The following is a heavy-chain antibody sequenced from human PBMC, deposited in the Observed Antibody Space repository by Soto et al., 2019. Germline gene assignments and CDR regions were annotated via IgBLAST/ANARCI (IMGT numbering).Heavy chain of an antibody. J-gene: IGHJ6*02. Sequence: SVKVSCKASGGTFSSYAISWVRQAPGQGLEWMGGIIPIFGTANYAQKFQGRVTITADESTSTAYMELSSLRSEDTAVYYCARDLIEYYDFWSGQTPVYYYYGMDVWGQGTTVTVSS. CDR2: IIPIFGTA. CDR3: ARDLIEYYDFWSGQTPVYYYYGMDV. V-gene: IGHV1-69*13. D-gene: IGHD3-3*01. CDR1: GGTFSSYA.